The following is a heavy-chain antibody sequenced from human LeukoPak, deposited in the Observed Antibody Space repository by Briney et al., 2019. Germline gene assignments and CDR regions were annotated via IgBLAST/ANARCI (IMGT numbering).Heavy chain of an antibody. D-gene: IGHD3-9*01. CDR2: IYYSGST. J-gene: IGHJ4*02. CDR3: ARQYYDILTGYYQIDY. CDR1: GGSINNYS. V-gene: IGHV4-59*08. Sequence: PSETLSLTCTVSGGSINNYSWSWIRQPPGKGLEWIGYIYYSGSTSYNPSLKSRVTISVDTSNNQFSLKLSSVTAADTAVYYCARQYYDILTGYYQIDYWGQGTLVTVSS.